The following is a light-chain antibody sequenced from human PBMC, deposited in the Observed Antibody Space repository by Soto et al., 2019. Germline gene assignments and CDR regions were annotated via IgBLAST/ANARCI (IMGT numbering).Light chain of an antibody. Sequence: EIVLTQSPATLSLSPGERATLSCRASPSVPYYLAWYQQKPGQAPRLLIYGAFNRATGIPARFSGSGSGADFTLTISSLEPEDFAVYYCQQRNIWPPVTFGQGTRLEIK. V-gene: IGKV3-11*01. J-gene: IGKJ5*01. CDR1: PSVPYY. CDR2: GAF. CDR3: QQRNIWPPVT.